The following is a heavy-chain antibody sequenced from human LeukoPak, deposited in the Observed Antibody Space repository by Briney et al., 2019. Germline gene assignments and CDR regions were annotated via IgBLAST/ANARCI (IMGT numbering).Heavy chain of an antibody. CDR3: ARGPILTGSDGHFDY. V-gene: IGHV4-39*07. D-gene: IGHD3-9*01. CDR2: IYYSGST. Sequence: SETLSLTCTVSGGSISSSSYYWGWIRQPPGKGLEWIGSIYYSGSTYYNPSLKSRVTISVDTSKNQFSLKLSSVTAADTAVYYCARGPILTGSDGHFDYWGQGTLVTVSS. CDR1: GGSISSSSYY. J-gene: IGHJ4*02.